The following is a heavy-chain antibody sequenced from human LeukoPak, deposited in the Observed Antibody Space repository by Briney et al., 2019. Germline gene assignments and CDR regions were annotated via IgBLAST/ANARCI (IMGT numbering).Heavy chain of an antibody. J-gene: IGHJ4*02. CDR2: ICNSGGST. V-gene: IGHV3-23*01. CDR3: AKDRGVGGYYDWLLFDH. Sequence: GGSLRLSCAASGFTFGNYAMSWVRPAPGKGLEWVSAICNSGGSTNYAHSVRGRFTISIDNSKNTLYRQMNSLRVEDKAIYYRAKDRGVGGYYDWLLFDHWGQGTLVTVSS. CDR1: GFTFGNYA. D-gene: IGHD3-9*01.